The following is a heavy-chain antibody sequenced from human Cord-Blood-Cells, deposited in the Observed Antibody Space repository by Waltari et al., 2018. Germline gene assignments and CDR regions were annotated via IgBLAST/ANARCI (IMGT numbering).Heavy chain of an antibody. CDR2: INPNSGGT. D-gene: IGHD3-3*01. CDR1: GHTFTGYC. CDR3: ARDRGTIFGVVINY. Sequence: QVQLVQSGAEVKKPGASAKVSCKASGHTFTGYCMHWVRQAPGQGLEWMGWINPNSGGTNYAQKFQGRVTMTRDTSISTAYMELSRLRSDDTAVYYCARDRGTIFGVVINYWGQGTLVTVSS. J-gene: IGHJ4*02. V-gene: IGHV1-2*02.